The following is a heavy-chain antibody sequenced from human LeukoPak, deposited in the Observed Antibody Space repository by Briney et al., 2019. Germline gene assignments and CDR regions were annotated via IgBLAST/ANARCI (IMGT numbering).Heavy chain of an antibody. J-gene: IGHJ4*02. V-gene: IGHV1-2*06. D-gene: IGHD2-15*01. CDR1: GYTFTGYY. CDR2: INPNSGGT. CDR3: ARGLVLGYCSGGSCYLY. Sequence: ASVKVSCEASGYTFTGYYMHWVRQAPGQGLEWMGRINPNSGGTNYAQKFQGRVTMTRDTSISTAYMELSRLRSDDTAVYYCARGLVLGYCSGGSCYLYWGQGTLVTVSS.